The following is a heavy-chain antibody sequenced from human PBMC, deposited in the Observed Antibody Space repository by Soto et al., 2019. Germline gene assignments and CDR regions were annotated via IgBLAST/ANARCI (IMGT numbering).Heavy chain of an antibody. Sequence: GASVKVSCKASGYTFTSRYMHWVRQAPGQGLERMGWISAYNGNTNYAQKLQGRVTMTTDTSTSTAYMELRSLRSDDTAVYYCARDRVCISTSCYAGGTNWFDPWGQGTLVTVSS. V-gene: IGHV1-18*04. CDR1: GYTFTSRY. D-gene: IGHD2-2*01. CDR2: ISAYNGNT. J-gene: IGHJ5*02. CDR3: ARDRVCISTSCYAGGTNWFDP.